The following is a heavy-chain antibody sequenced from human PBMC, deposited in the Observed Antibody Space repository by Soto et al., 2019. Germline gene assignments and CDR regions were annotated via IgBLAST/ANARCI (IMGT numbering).Heavy chain of an antibody. Sequence: GGSLRLSCAASGFTFSSYGMHWVRQAPGKGLEWVAVIWYDGSNKYYADSVKGRFTISRDNSKNTLYLQMNSLRAEDTAVYYCARAVPSKPIVVVPAALPDYWGQGTLVTVSS. CDR1: GFTFSSYG. V-gene: IGHV3-33*01. D-gene: IGHD2-2*01. CDR2: IWYDGSNK. CDR3: ARAVPSKPIVVVPAALPDY. J-gene: IGHJ4*02.